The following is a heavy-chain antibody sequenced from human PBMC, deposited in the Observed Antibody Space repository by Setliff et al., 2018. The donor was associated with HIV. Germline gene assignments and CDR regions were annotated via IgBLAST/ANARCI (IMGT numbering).Heavy chain of an antibody. CDR1: GGSLNDYY. J-gene: IGHJ4*02. CDR2: INHSGST. D-gene: IGHD2-21*01. V-gene: IGHV4-34*01. Sequence: PSETLSLTCAVYGGSLNDYYWSWIRLPPGKGLEWIGEINHSGSTNYNPSLKSRVTISVDTSKNQSSLKLTSVTAADTAVYFCARASRWGSVPFDYWGQGTLVTVSS. CDR3: ARASRWGSVPFDY.